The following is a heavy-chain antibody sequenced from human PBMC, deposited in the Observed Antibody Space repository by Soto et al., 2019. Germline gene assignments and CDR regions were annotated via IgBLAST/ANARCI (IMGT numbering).Heavy chain of an antibody. CDR3: ASDGYSFDDDAFDI. V-gene: IGHV1-18*01. D-gene: IGHD5-18*01. J-gene: IGHJ3*02. CDR2: ISGYNGNT. CDR1: GYPFNTYG. Sequence: QVQLVQSGAEVKKPGASVKVSCKASGYPFNTYGVSWVRQAPGQGLEWMGWISGYNGNTNYAQKFQGRVTMTIDTSTTTAYVELRSLRSDDTAVYYCASDGYSFDDDAFDIWGQGTKVTVSS.